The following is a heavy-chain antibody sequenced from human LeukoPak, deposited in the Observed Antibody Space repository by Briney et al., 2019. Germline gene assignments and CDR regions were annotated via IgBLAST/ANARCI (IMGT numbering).Heavy chain of an antibody. CDR1: GGSISSYY. Sequence: SETLSLTCTVSGGSISSYYWSWIRQPAGKGLEWIGRIYTSGSTNYNPSLKSRVTMSVDTSKNQFSLKLSSVTAADTAVYYCARNTRSIAVAGTILWYYYGMDVWGQGTTVTVS. D-gene: IGHD6-19*01. CDR2: IYTSGST. CDR3: ARNTRSIAVAGTILWYYYGMDV. V-gene: IGHV4-4*07. J-gene: IGHJ6*02.